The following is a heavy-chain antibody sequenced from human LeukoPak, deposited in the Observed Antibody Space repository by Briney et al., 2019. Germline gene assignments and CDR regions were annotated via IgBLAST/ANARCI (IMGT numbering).Heavy chain of an antibody. Sequence: GGPLRLSCVGSGFTFSSYSMNWVRQAPGKGLEWVSSISSESAYILYADLVKGRFTTSRDNAKNSLYLHLDSLRAEDTAVYYCARGETGSSGYDWVYWGQGTPVTVSS. V-gene: IGHV3-21*01. D-gene: IGHD5-12*01. CDR3: ARGETGSSGYDWVY. CDR2: ISSESAYI. J-gene: IGHJ4*02. CDR1: GFTFSSYS.